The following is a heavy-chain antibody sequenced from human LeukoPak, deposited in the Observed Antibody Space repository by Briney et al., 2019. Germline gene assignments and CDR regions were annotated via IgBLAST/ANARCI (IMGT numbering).Heavy chain of an antibody. Sequence: SETLSLTCTVSGGSISSYYWSWIRQPAGKGLEWIGRIYTSGSTNYNPSLKSRVTMSVDTPKNQFSLKLSSVTAADTAVYYCARVKAVAGLNWFDPWGQGTLVTVSS. D-gene: IGHD6-19*01. CDR2: IYTSGST. V-gene: IGHV4-4*07. J-gene: IGHJ5*02. CDR1: GGSISSYY. CDR3: ARVKAVAGLNWFDP.